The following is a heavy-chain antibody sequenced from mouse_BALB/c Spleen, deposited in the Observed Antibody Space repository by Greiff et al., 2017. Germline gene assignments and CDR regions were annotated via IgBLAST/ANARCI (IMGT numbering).Heavy chain of an antibody. CDR2: IYPGDGDT. V-gene: IGHV1-87*01. J-gene: IGHJ2*01. CDR1: GYTFTSYW. Sequence: QVQLQQSGAELARPGASVKLSCKASGYTFTSYWMQWVKQRPGQGLEWIGDIYPGDGDTRYTQKFKGKATLTADKSSSTAYMQLSSVASEDSAVYYCAGGGYWGQGTTLRVSS. CDR3: AGGGY.